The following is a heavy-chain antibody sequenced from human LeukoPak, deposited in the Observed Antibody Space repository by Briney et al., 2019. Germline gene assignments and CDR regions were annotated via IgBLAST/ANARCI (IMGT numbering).Heavy chain of an antibody. CDR3: AKAESAGTTSAFDI. CDR2: LSYDGSDK. J-gene: IGHJ3*02. Sequence: PGTSLRLSCAASGFTFSSYGMHWVRQAPGKGLEWVAVLSYDGSDKYYADSVKGRFTISRDNSKNTLYLQMNSLRAEDTAVYYCAKAESAGTTSAFDIWGQGTMVTVSS. V-gene: IGHV3-30*18. CDR1: GFTFSSYG. D-gene: IGHD1-26*01.